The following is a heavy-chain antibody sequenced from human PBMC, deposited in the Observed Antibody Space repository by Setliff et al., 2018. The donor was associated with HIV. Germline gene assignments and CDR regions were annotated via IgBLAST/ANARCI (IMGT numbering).Heavy chain of an antibody. CDR2: IYPGDSDI. J-gene: IGHJ5*02. CDR3: ARAPNSPSYSNVFFVDH. V-gene: IGHV5-51*01. D-gene: IGHD4-4*01. Sequence: PGESLTISCKGSGYSFTSYWIGWVRQMPGKGLEWMGIIYPGDSDIRYSPSFQGQVTISADKSIGAAYLQWRSLKAWDTGMYFCARAPNSPSYSNVFFVDHWGQGTLVTVSS. CDR1: GYSFTSYW.